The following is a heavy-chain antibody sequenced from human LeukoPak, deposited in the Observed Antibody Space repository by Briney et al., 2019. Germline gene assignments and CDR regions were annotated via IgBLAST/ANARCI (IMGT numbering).Heavy chain of an antibody. Sequence: ASVKVSCKASGGTFSSYAISWVRQATGQGLEWMGWMNPNSGNTGYAQEFQGRVTITRDTSASTAYMELSSLRSEDMAVYYCAREYSYGRSLDYWGQGTLVTVSS. J-gene: IGHJ4*02. D-gene: IGHD5-18*01. CDR1: GGTFSSYA. V-gene: IGHV1-8*03. CDR3: AREYSYGRSLDY. CDR2: MNPNSGNT.